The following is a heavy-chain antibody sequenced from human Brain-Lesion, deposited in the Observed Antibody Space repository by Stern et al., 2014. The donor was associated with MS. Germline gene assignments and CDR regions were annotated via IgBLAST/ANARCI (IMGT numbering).Heavy chain of an antibody. CDR1: GFPFSNSW. J-gene: IGHJ4*02. CDR2: INRDGSTT. D-gene: IGHD3-10*01. Sequence: EVQLVESGGGLVQPGGSLRRSCAASGFPFSNSWMHWVRQAPGKGLVWVSRINRDGSTTTYADSVKGRFTISRDNAKNTLYLQMSSLRAEDTAVYYCTILSGPYDHWGQGTLVTVSS. CDR3: TILSGPYDH. V-gene: IGHV3-74*02.